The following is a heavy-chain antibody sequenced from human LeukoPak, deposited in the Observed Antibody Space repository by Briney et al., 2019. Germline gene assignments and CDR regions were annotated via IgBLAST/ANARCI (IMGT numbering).Heavy chain of an antibody. V-gene: IGHV3-23*01. CDR1: GFIFRSYA. CDR2: INSDGSST. Sequence: GGSLRLSCVGSGFIFRSYAVTWVRQAPGKGLVWVSRINSDGSSTSYADSVKGRFTISRDNSKNTLYLQMNSLRAEDTAVYYCARVLKYCSSTSCYNFVYWGQGTLVTVSS. CDR3: ARVLKYCSSTSCYNFVY. J-gene: IGHJ4*02. D-gene: IGHD2-2*02.